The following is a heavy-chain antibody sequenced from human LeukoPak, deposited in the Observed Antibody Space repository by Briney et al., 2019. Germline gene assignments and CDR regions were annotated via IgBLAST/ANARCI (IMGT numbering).Heavy chain of an antibody. Sequence: PSETLSLTCTVSGGSISSSDYYWGWIRQPPGKGLEWIGSIYYSGSTHYNPPLKSRVTISVDTSKNQFSLKLNSVTAADTALYYCARHSSGWIYYFDHWGQGTLVTVSS. D-gene: IGHD6-19*01. CDR1: GGSISSSDYY. CDR2: IYYSGST. V-gene: IGHV4-39*01. J-gene: IGHJ4*02. CDR3: ARHSSGWIYYFDH.